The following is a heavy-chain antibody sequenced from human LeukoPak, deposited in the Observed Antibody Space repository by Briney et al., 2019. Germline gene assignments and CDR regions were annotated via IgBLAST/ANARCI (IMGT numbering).Heavy chain of an antibody. CDR1: GFTFDDFA. V-gene: IGHV3-43*02. Sequence: PGGSLRLSCAASGFTFDDFAMRWVRQAPGRGLEWVSLISGDGGSTYYADSVKVRFTIARDNSKNSLYMQIISLRTEDIALYYCAKAGGSESYFNVPVGYWGQGTLVTVSS. CDR2: ISGDGGST. J-gene: IGHJ4*02. CDR3: AKAGGSESYFNVPVGY. D-gene: IGHD3-10*01.